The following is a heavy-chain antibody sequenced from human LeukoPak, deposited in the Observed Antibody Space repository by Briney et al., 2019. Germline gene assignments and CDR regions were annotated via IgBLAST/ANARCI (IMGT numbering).Heavy chain of an antibody. V-gene: IGHV3-74*01. Sequence: GGSLRLSCAASGFTFSSYAMNWVRQAPGKGLVWVSRINSDGSSTSYADSVKGRFTISRDNAKNTLYLQMNSLRAEDTAVYYCARDRGSSRSLKLIWYFDLWGRGALVTVSS. CDR3: ARDRGSSRSLKLIWYFDL. CDR2: INSDGSST. J-gene: IGHJ2*01. D-gene: IGHD6-13*01. CDR1: GFTFSSYA.